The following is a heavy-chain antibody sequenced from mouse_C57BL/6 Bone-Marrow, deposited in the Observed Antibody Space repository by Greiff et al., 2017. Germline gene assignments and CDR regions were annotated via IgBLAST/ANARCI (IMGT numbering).Heavy chain of an antibody. D-gene: IGHD1-1*01. J-gene: IGHJ2*01. Sequence: QVQLQQSGAELMKPGASVKLSCKATGYTFTGYWIEWVKQRPGHGLEWIGEILPASGSTNYNEKFKGTATFTADTSSNAAYMQLSSLTTVGSAIYYCARFHYYYGRVAHGFDYWGQGTTLTVSS. V-gene: IGHV1-9*01. CDR3: ARFHYYYGRVAHGFDY. CDR1: GYTFTGYW. CDR2: ILPASGST.